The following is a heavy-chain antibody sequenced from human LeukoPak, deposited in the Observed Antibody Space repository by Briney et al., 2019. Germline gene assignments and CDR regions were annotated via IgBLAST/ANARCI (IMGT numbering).Heavy chain of an antibody. Sequence: ASVKVSCKASGYTFTSYAMHWVRQAPGQRLEWMGWINAGNGNTKYSRKFQGRVTITRDTSASTAYMELSSLRSEDTAVYYCARRSIAAAGTFDPWGQGTLVTVSS. CDR1: GYTFTSYA. D-gene: IGHD6-13*01. J-gene: IGHJ5*02. V-gene: IGHV1-3*01. CDR2: INAGNGNT. CDR3: ARRSIAAAGTFDP.